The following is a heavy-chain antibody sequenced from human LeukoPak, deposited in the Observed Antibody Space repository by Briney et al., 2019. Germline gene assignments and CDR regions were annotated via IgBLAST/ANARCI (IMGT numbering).Heavy chain of an antibody. V-gene: IGHV1-18*01. CDR2: ISAYNGNT. Sequence: GASVTASCTASGYTFTSYGISWVRQAPGQGLEWMGWISAYNGNTNYAQKLQGRVTMTTDTSTSTAYMELRSLRSDDTAVYYCALGYCSGGSCYYFDYWGQGTLVTVSS. CDR3: ALGYCSGGSCYYFDY. D-gene: IGHD2-15*01. CDR1: GYTFTSYG. J-gene: IGHJ4*02.